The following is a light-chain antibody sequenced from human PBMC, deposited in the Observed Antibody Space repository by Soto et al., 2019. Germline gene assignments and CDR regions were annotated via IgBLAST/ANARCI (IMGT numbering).Light chain of an antibody. CDR2: LGS. V-gene: IGKV2-28*01. J-gene: IGKJ1*01. Sequence: DIVTTQSPLSLPVTPGEPASISCRSSQSLLHSNGYTYLDWYLQRPGQSPQLLIYLGSYRASGVPDRFSGSGSGTDFTLKISRVEAGDVGVYYCMQTLLTWTFGQGTKVDIK. CDR1: QSLLHSNGYTY. CDR3: MQTLLTWT.